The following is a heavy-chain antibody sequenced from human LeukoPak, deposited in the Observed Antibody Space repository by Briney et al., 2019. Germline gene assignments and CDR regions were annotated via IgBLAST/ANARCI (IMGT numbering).Heavy chain of an antibody. J-gene: IGHJ4*02. CDR3: ARVKYCSNGICYNRYYFDY. CDR1: GFSFSSYE. V-gene: IGHV3-48*03. D-gene: IGHD2-8*01. Sequence: PAGSLRLSCTASGFSFSSYEIHWVRQAPGKGLEWVSYISTSGSAIYADSVKGRFTISRDSAKNSLYLQMNSLSAEDTAVYYCARVKYCSNGICYNRYYFDYWGQGTLVTVSS. CDR2: ISTSGSAI.